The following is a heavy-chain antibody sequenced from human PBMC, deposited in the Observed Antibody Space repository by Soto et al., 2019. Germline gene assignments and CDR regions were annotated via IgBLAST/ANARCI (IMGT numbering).Heavy chain of an antibody. CDR1: GFTFSSYS. V-gene: IGHV3-48*01. CDR3: ARDSATSFDP. Sequence: GGSLRLSCAASGFTFSSYSMNWVRQAPGKGLEWISYISSSSRTIYDADSVKGRFTIARDNAKNSLYLQMNNLRADDTAVYYCARDSATSFDPWGQGTLVTVSS. CDR2: ISSSSRTI. J-gene: IGHJ5*02.